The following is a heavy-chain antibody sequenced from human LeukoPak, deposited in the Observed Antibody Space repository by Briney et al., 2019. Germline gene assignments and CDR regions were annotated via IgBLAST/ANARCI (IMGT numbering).Heavy chain of an antibody. Sequence: GGSLRLSCAASGFTFNSYGMHWARQAPGKGLEWVSAISGSGGSTYYADSVKGRFTISRDNSKNTLYLQMNSLRAEDTAVYYCAKVTGTGLYYYYYYMDVWGKGTTVTVSS. CDR1: GFTFNSYG. CDR3: AKVTGTGLYYYYYYMDV. V-gene: IGHV3-23*01. D-gene: IGHD1-1*01. J-gene: IGHJ6*03. CDR2: ISGSGGST.